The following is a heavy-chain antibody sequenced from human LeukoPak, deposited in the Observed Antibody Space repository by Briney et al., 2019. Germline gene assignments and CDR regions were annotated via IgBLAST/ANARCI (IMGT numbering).Heavy chain of an antibody. CDR2: IHHSGNT. CDR1: GGSISSSY. V-gene: IGHV4-59*01. Sequence: SETLSLTCTVSGGSISSSYWSWIRQSPGKGLEWIGYIHHSGNTNSSPPLKSRVTISVDTPKNQFSLNLNSVTAADTAMYYCVRWQYCGGYCFFSAFDIWGQGKMVTVSS. J-gene: IGHJ3*02. CDR3: VRWQYCGGYCFFSAFDI. D-gene: IGHD2-21*01.